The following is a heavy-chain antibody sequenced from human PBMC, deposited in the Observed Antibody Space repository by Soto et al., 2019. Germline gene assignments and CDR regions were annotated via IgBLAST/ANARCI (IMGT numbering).Heavy chain of an antibody. D-gene: IGHD1-1*01. V-gene: IGHV4-34*01. CDR2: INHSGST. Sequence: QVQLQQWGAGLLKPSETLSLTCAVYGGSFSGYYWSWIRQPPGKGLEWIGEINHSGSTNYNPSLTTRDAISVDTSKTQFSLKLSSMPAADTAVYYCATRRTGTTTGADGVDYWGKGTLVTVSS. J-gene: IGHJ4*02. CDR3: ATRRTGTTTGADGVDY. CDR1: GGSFSGYY.